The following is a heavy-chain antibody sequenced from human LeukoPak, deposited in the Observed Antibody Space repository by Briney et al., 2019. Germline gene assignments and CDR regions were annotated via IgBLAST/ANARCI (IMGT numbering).Heavy chain of an antibody. D-gene: IGHD5-18*01. CDR3: ARDLRGYSYGYDY. CDR1: EYTFTNYD. J-gene: IGHJ4*02. CDR2: VNPHSGNT. V-gene: IGHV1-8*01. Sequence: ASVKVSCKASEYTFTNYDINWVRQATGQGLEWLGWVNPHSGNTGYAQKFQGRVTMTRNTSISAAYMELSSLRSEDTAVYYCARDLRGYSYGYDYWGQGTLVSVSS.